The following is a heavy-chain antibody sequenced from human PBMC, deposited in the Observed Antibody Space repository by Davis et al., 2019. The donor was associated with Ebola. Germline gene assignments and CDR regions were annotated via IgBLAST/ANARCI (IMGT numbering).Heavy chain of an antibody. J-gene: IGHJ2*01. CDR2: ISSSSSYI. D-gene: IGHD2-21*02. CDR1: GITFRNNW. V-gene: IGHV3-21*01. CDR3: VRDPALVVTGGGWFFGL. Sequence: PGGSLRLSCAASGITFRNNWMQWVRQAPGKGLEWVSSISSSSSYIYYADSVKGRFTVSRDNAKNSLYLQMNSLRAEDTAVYYCVRDPALVVTGGGWFFGLWGRGTLVTVSS.